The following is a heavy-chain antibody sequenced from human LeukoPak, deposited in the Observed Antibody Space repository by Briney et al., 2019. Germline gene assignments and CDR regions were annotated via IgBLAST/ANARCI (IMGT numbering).Heavy chain of an antibody. CDR2: INQDGSQK. V-gene: IGHV3-7*05. Sequence: QPGGSPRLSCAASGFTFSGYWMSWVRQAPGKGLEWVANINQDGSQKYYVDSVKGRFTISRDNAKNSLYLQMNSLRAEDTAVYYCATVRTYTNFDYWGQGTLVTVSS. J-gene: IGHJ4*02. CDR3: ATVRTYTNFDY. D-gene: IGHD5-18*01. CDR1: GFTFSGYW.